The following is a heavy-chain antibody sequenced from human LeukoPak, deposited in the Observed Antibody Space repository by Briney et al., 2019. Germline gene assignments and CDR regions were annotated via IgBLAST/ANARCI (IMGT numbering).Heavy chain of an antibody. CDR2: ISNGGSRK. Sequence: GRSLRLSCAPSEFTFSRHGMHWVRQAPGKGLEWVAIISNGGSRKYYVHSVEGRFTISRDNSKNTLYLQMDSPRAEDTAVYYCARDRAWNYFDYWGQGTLVTVSS. V-gene: IGHV3-30*03. CDR3: ARDRAWNYFDY. CDR1: EFTFSRHG. D-gene: IGHD3-3*01. J-gene: IGHJ4*02.